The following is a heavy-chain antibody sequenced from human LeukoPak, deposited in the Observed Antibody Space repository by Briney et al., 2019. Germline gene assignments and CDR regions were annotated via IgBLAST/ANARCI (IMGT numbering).Heavy chain of an antibody. J-gene: IGHJ4*02. CDR3: ARVNWGLNY. CDR2: INHSGST. D-gene: IGHD7-27*01. V-gene: IGHV4-34*01. CDR1: GGSFSGYY. Sequence: LETLSLTCAVYGGSFSGYYWSWIRQPPGKGLEWIGEINHSGSTNYNPSLKSRVTISVDTSKNQFSLKLSSVTAADTAVYYRARVNWGLNYWGQGTLVTVSS.